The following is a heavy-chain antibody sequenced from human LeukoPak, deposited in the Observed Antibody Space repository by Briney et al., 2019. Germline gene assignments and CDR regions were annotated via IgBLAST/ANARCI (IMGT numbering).Heavy chain of an antibody. J-gene: IGHJ4*02. CDR1: GFTFSNAW. CDR3: AKEADTAMVPYYFDY. Sequence: GGSLRLSCAASGFTFSNAWLSWVRQAPGKGLEWVSAISGSGGSTYYADSVKGRFTISRDNSKNTLYLQMNSLRAEDTAVYYCAKEADTAMVPYYFDYWGQGTLVTVSS. D-gene: IGHD5-18*01. V-gene: IGHV3-23*01. CDR2: ISGSGGST.